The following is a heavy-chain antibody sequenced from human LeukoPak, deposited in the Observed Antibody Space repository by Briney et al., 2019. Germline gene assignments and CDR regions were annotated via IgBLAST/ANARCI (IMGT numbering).Heavy chain of an antibody. J-gene: IGHJ3*02. CDR1: GFTFSSYA. CDR3: ANSYDSSGYFAFDI. CDR2: ISWNSGSI. Sequence: GGSLRLSCAASGFTFSSYAMHWVRQAPGKGLEWVSGISWNSGSIGYADSVKGRFTISRDNAKNSLYLQMNSLRAEDTALYYCANSYDSSGYFAFDIWGQGTMVTVSS. D-gene: IGHD3-22*01. V-gene: IGHV3-9*01.